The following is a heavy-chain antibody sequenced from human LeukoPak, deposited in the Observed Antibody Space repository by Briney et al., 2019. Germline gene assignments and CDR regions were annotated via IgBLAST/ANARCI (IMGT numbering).Heavy chain of an antibody. CDR1: GFTVSNNY. CDR3: AKSRSYTVRDAFEI. CDR2: IYSGGST. D-gene: IGHD3-10*01. J-gene: IGHJ3*02. Sequence: GGSLRLSCAASGFTVSNNYMSWVRQAPGKGLEWVSVIYSGGSTYYADSVKGRFTISRDNSKNTLYLQMNSLRAEDTAVYYCAKSRSYTVRDAFEIWGQGTKVTVSS. V-gene: IGHV3-53*01.